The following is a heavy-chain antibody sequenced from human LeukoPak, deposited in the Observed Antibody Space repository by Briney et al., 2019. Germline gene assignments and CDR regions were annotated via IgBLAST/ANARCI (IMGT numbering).Heavy chain of an antibody. CDR3: AGGDYHGSESYANY. Sequence: PSETLSPSCAVYGGSFSGQYWGWIRQPPGKGLEWIGEINHSGSISYNASLKSRVTISLDTSKNQFSLNLRSVTAADTAVYYCAGGDYHGSESYANYWGQGTLVTVSS. J-gene: IGHJ4*02. V-gene: IGHV4-34*01. CDR2: INHSGSI. D-gene: IGHD3-10*01. CDR1: GGSFSGQY.